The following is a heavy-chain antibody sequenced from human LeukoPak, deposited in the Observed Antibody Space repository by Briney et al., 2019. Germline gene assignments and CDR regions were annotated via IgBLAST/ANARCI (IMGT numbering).Heavy chain of an antibody. D-gene: IGHD3-22*01. J-gene: IGHJ3*02. CDR3: ARPHYDSSGYYYEEGAFDI. V-gene: IGHV3-7*01. Sequence: PGGSLRLSCAASGFTFSSYWMSWVRQAPGKGLEWVANIKRDGSEKYYVDSVKGRFTISRDNAKNSLYLQMNSLRAEDTAVYYCARPHYDSSGYYYEEGAFDIWGQGAMVTVSS. CDR1: GFTFSSYW. CDR2: IKRDGSEK.